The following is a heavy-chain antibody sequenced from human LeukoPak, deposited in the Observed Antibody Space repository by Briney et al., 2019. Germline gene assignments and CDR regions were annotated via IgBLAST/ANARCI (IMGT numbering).Heavy chain of an antibody. V-gene: IGHV3-74*01. J-gene: IGHJ3*01. CDR2: INGDGSTT. Sequence: GGSLRLSCAASGFSFRSCWMHWVRQAPGKELVWVSRINGDGSTTNYADSVRGRFTISRDNAKYTLYLQMNSLRADDSAVYFCASLVGGYYPPVEAFDVWGQGTMVTVSS. CDR1: GFSFRSCW. D-gene: IGHD3-3*01. CDR3: ASLVGGYYPPVEAFDV.